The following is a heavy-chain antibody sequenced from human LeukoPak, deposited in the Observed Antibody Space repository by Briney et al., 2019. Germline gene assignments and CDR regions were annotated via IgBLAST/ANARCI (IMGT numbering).Heavy chain of an antibody. D-gene: IGHD1-26*01. Sequence: SETLSLTCTVSGGSISSGSYYWSWIRQPAGKGLEWIGRIYTRGSTNYNPSLKSRVTISVDTSKNQFSLKLSSVTAADTAVYYCVRLVGANRGGYYYYYMDVWGKGTTVTVSS. CDR1: GGSISSGSYY. V-gene: IGHV4-61*02. CDR2: IYTRGST. J-gene: IGHJ6*03. CDR3: VRLVGANRGGYYYYYMDV.